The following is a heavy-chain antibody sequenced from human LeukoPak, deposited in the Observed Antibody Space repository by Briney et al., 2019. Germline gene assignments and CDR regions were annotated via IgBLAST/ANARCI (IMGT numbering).Heavy chain of an antibody. J-gene: IGHJ4*02. CDR3: ARRPTERGNPDY. V-gene: IGHV4-39*01. CDR1: GGSISSTSSY. D-gene: IGHD1-1*01. Sequence: PSETLSLTCTVSGGSISSTSSYWGWIRQSPGKGLEWIGSIYYSGSTYYNPSLKSRVTISVDTSKNQFSLKLSSVTAADTAVYYCARRPTERGNPDYWGQGTLVTVSS. CDR2: IYYSGST.